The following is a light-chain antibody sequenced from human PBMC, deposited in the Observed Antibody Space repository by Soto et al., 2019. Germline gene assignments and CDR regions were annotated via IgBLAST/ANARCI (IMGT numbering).Light chain of an antibody. CDR1: SSDVGTYNY. V-gene: IGLV2-14*01. Sequence: QSGLTQPASVSGSPGQSITISCTGTSSDVGTYNYVSWYQQHPGKAPKLMIYDVSNRPSGVSNRFSGSKSGNTASLTISGLQAEDEADYYCSSHTGSTVVFGGGTKVTVL. CDR3: SSHTGSTVV. CDR2: DVS. J-gene: IGLJ2*01.